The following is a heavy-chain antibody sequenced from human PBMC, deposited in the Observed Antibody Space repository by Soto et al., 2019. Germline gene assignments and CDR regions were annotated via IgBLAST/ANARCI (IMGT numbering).Heavy chain of an antibody. D-gene: IGHD2-21*02. CDR3: ASGGDGNWFDP. CDR1: GGTFSSYT. V-gene: IGHV1-69*02. Sequence: QVQLVQSGAEVKKPGSSVKVSCKASGGTFSSYTISWVRQAPGQGLEWMGRIIPILGIANYAQKFQGRVTITADKSTSTAYRELSSLRSEDTAVYYCASGGDGNWFDPWGQGTLVTVSS. CDR2: IIPILGIA. J-gene: IGHJ5*02.